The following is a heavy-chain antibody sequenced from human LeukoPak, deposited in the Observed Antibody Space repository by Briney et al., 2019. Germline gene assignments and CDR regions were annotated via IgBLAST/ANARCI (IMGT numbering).Heavy chain of an antibody. CDR3: ARGKWELLFGDY. CDR1: GFTFSSYW. J-gene: IGHJ4*02. Sequence: PGGSLRLSCAACGFTFSSYWMHWVRHAPGKGLVWVSRINSDGSSTSYADSVKGRFTISRDNAKNTLYLQMNGLRAEDTAVYYCARGKWELLFGDYWGQGTLVTVSS. CDR2: INSDGSST. D-gene: IGHD1-26*01. V-gene: IGHV3-74*01.